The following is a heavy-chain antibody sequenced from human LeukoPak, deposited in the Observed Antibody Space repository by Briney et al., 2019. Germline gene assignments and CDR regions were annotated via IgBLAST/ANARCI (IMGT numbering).Heavy chain of an antibody. CDR2: INSDGSEG. D-gene: IGHD3-9*01. CDR3: AKDASQEGYFDY. V-gene: IGHV3-7*03. J-gene: IGHJ4*02. CDR1: GFTFSGFW. Sequence: GGSLRLSCAVSGFTFSGFWMSWSRQAPGKGLEWVASINSDGSEGYYADSVKGRFTISRDNAKNSLYLQMNSLRAEDTALYYCAKDASQEGYFDYWGQGTLVTVSS.